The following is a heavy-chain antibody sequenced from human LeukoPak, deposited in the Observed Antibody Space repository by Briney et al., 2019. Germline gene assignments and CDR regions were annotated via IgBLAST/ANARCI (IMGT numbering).Heavy chain of an antibody. Sequence: GGSLRLSCAASGFTFSNYWMNWVRQAPGKGLVWVSRINTDGSSTSYADSVKGRFTISRDNAKNTLYLQMNSLRAEDTAVYYCARAGNRLWFDPWGQGTLVTVSS. CDR3: ARAGNRLWFDP. CDR2: INTDGSST. D-gene: IGHD3-10*01. V-gene: IGHV3-74*01. J-gene: IGHJ5*02. CDR1: GFTFSNYW.